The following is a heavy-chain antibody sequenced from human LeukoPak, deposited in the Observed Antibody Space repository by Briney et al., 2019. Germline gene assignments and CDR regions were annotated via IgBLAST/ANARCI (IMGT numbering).Heavy chain of an antibody. Sequence: SETLSLTCNVSGASISSGGYYWSWIRQPPGKGLEWIGYIYYSGSTNYNPSLKSRVTISVDTSKNQFSLKLSSVTAADTAVYYCARGLYYYDSSGYYYSRYGMDVWGQGTTVTVSS. CDR2: IYYSGST. D-gene: IGHD3-22*01. CDR1: GASISSGGYY. J-gene: IGHJ6*02. CDR3: ARGLYYYDSSGYYYSRYGMDV. V-gene: IGHV4-61*08.